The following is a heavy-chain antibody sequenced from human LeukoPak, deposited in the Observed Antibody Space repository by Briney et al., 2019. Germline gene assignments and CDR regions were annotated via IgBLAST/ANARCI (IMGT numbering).Heavy chain of an antibody. CDR2: IYYSGST. Sequence: SETLSLTCTVSGGSISSYYWSWIRQPPGKGLEWIGYIYYSGSTNYNPSPKSRVTISVDTSKNQFSLKLSSVTAADTAVYYCARRGRYDSSGYYDNWGQGTLVTVSS. CDR3: ARRGRYDSSGYYDN. CDR1: GGSISSYY. D-gene: IGHD3-22*01. J-gene: IGHJ4*02. V-gene: IGHV4-59*08.